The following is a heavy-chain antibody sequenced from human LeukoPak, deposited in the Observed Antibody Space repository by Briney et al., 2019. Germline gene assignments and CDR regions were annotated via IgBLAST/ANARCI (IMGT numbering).Heavy chain of an antibody. V-gene: IGHV1-46*01. CDR1: GYTFTSYY. Sequence: ASVKVSCKASGYTFTSYYMHWVRQAPGQGLEWMGIINPSGGSTSYAQKFQGRVTMTTDTSTSTAYMELRSLRSDDTAVYYCARVAPPAPNWFDPWGQGTLVTVSP. CDR3: ARVAPPAPNWFDP. D-gene: IGHD2-2*01. CDR2: INPSGGST. J-gene: IGHJ5*02.